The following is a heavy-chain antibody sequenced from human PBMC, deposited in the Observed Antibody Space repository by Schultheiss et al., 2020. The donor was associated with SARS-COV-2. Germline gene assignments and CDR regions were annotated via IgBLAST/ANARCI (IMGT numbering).Heavy chain of an antibody. Sequence: SETLSLTCTVSGGSISSYYWSWIRQPPGKGLEWIGYIYYSGSTNYNPSLKSRVTISVDTSKNQFSLKLSSVTAADTAVYYCARAATIEGFDYWGQGTLVTVSS. J-gene: IGHJ4*02. V-gene: IGHV4-59*01. CDR2: IYYSGST. CDR1: GGSISSYY. CDR3: ARAATIEGFDY. D-gene: IGHD5-24*01.